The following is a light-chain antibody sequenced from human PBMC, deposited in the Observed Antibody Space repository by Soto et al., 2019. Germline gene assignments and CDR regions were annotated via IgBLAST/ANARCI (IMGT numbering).Light chain of an antibody. CDR2: DVS. CDR3: GSYSSSSTLYV. CDR1: SSDVGGSNY. J-gene: IGLJ1*01. Sequence: QSVLTQPASVSGSPGQSITISCTGTSSDVGGSNYVSWYQPHPGKAPKLMIYDVSNRPSGVSNRFSGSKSGNTASLTISGLQAEDEADYYCGSYSSSSTLYVFGTGTKLTVL. V-gene: IGLV2-14*03.